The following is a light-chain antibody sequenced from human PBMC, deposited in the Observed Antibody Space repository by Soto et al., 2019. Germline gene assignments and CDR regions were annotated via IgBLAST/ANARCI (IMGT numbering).Light chain of an antibody. J-gene: IGLJ2*01. V-gene: IGLV1-44*01. CDR1: SSNIGSKS. CDR3: AAWDDSLNVLV. Sequence: HSVLTQPPSVSGTPGQRVNMSCSGSSSNIGSKSVSWYQHLPQTAPKLLIYSNNQRPAWVPGRFSGSKSGTSASLAISGLQSDDETQYYCAAWDDSLNVLVFGGGTKLTVL. CDR2: SNN.